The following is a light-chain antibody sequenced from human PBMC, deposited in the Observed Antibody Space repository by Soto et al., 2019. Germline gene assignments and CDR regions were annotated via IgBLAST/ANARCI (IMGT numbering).Light chain of an antibody. Sequence: EVVLTQSPGTLSLSPGERATLSCRASQSVSNNYLAWYQQKPAQSPKLLIFGSSDRATGIPDRSCGSASGTACSLSSNTLAPDFFALHSGHQYGNSPPYSFGHGTKLLIK. J-gene: IGKJ2*01. CDR1: QSVSNNY. CDR2: GSS. CDR3: HQYGNSPPYS. V-gene: IGKV3-20*01.